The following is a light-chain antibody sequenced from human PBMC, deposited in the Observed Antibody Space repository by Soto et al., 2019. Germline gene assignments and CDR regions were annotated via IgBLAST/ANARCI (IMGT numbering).Light chain of an antibody. J-gene: IGKJ5*01. CDR3: QQRSNWPIT. CDR1: QSVSRY. CDR2: DAS. Sequence: IVLPQSPATLSWSPGSRATLSCTASQSVSRYLAWYQQKPGQAPRLLIYDASNRATGIPARFSGSGAGTDFTLTISRLEPEDFAVYYCQQRSNWPITFGQGTRLEIK. V-gene: IGKV3-11*01.